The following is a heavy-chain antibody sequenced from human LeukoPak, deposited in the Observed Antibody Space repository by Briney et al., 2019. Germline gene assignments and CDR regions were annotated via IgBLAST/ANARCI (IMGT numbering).Heavy chain of an antibody. D-gene: IGHD2-2*01. J-gene: IGHJ6*02. CDR2: ISGSGGST. V-gene: IGHV3-23*01. CDR1: GFTVSSNY. Sequence: GGSLRLSCAASGFTVSSNYMSWVRQAPGKGLEWVSAISGSGGSTYYADSVKGRFTISRDNSKNTLYLQMNSLRAEDTAVYYCAKDSSSFYYYYGMDVWGQGTTVTVSS. CDR3: AKDSSSFYYYYGMDV.